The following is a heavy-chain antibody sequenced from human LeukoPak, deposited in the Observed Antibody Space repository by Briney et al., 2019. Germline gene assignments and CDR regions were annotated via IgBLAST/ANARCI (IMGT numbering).Heavy chain of an antibody. CDR2: MNPDSGNT. Sequence: ASVKVSCKASGYTFTSYDINWARQATGQGLEWMGWMNPDSGNTGYAQKFQGRVTMTRNTSISTAYMELSSLRSEDTAVYYCARGRLTQLDGDYWGQGTLVTVSS. J-gene: IGHJ4*02. CDR1: GYTFTSYD. D-gene: IGHD6-6*01. V-gene: IGHV1-8*01. CDR3: ARGRLTQLDGDY.